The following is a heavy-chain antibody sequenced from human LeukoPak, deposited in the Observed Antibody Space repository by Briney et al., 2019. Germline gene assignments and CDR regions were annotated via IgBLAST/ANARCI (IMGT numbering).Heavy chain of an antibody. V-gene: IGHV4-61*02. CDR3: ASYNWNDVS. D-gene: IGHD1-1*01. CDR1: GDSISSGSYF. Sequence: SETLSLTCSVSGDSISSGSYFWSWIRQPAGKGLEWIGRIYTSGSTNYNPSLKSRVTISVDTSKNQFSLKLSSVTAADTAVYYCASYNWNDVSWGQGTLVTVSS. CDR2: IYTSGST. J-gene: IGHJ5*02.